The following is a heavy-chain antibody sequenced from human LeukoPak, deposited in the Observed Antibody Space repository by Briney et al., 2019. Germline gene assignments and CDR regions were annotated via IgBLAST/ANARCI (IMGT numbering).Heavy chain of an antibody. CDR1: GYTFTGYY. D-gene: IGHD4-23*01. V-gene: IGHV1-46*01. J-gene: IGHJ6*02. Sequence: ASVKVSCKASGYTFTGYYMHWVRQAPGQGLEWMGIINPSGGSTSYAQKFQGRVTMTRDTSTSTVYMELSSLRSEDTAVYYCARSGGSRFGGHPFFYYYGMDVWGQGTTVTVSS. CDR2: INPSGGST. CDR3: ARSGGSRFGGHPFFYYYGMDV.